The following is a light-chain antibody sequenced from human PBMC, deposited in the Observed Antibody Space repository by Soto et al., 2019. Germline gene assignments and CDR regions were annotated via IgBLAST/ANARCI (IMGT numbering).Light chain of an antibody. Sequence: ESVLKRAPRSLSLTTGERATLSCRASQTITPTFLAWYQQKPGQAPRLLIYGASSRATDIPDRFSGSGSGTDFTLTISSLQPEDFATYYCQQTYSTSWTFGQGTKVDIK. J-gene: IGKJ1*01. CDR3: QQTYSTSWT. CDR2: GAS. V-gene: IGKV3-20*01. CDR1: QTITPTF.